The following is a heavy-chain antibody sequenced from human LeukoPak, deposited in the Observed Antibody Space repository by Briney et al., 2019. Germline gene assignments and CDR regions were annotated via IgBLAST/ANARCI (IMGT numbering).Heavy chain of an antibody. CDR3: ARGEWIFGVVTLGY. V-gene: IGHV1-8*03. CDR2: MNPNSGNT. CDR1: GYTFTSYD. J-gene: IGHJ4*02. D-gene: IGHD3-3*01. Sequence: VASVKVSCKASGYTFTSYDINWVRQATGQGLEWMGWMNPNSGNTGYAQKFQGRVTITRNTSISTAYMELSSLRSEDTAVYYCARGEWIFGVVTLGYWGQGTLVTVSS.